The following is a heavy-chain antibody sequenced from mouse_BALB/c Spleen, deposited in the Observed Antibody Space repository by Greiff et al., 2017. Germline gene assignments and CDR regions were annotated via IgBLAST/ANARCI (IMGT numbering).Heavy chain of an antibody. CDR1: GYTFSSYW. V-gene: IGHV1-9*01. D-gene: IGHD1-1*01. Sequence: VQLQQSGAELMKPGASVKISCKATGYTFSSYWIEWVKQRPGHGLEWIGEIVPGGGSTNYNEKFKGKATFTADTSSNTAYMQLSSLTSEDSAVYYCARGATNYAMDYWGQGTSVTVAS. J-gene: IGHJ4*01. CDR2: IVPGGGST. CDR3: ARGATNYAMDY.